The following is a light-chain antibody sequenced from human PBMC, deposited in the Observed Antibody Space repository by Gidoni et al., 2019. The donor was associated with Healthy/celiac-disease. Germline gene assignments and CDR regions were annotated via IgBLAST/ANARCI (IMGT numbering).Light chain of an antibody. CDR3: AAWDDSLNGVV. Sequence: SVLPQPPSASGTPGQRVTISWSGSRSNIGSNTVNWYQQLPGTAPKLLIYSNNQRPSGVPDRFSGSKSGTSASLAISGLQSEDEADYYCAAWDDSLNGVVFGGGTKLTVL. CDR2: SNN. CDR1: RSNIGSNT. V-gene: IGLV1-44*01. J-gene: IGLJ2*01.